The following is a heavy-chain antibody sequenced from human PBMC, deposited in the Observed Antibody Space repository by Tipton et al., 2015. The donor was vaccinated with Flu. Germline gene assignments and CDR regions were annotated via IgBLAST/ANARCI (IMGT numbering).Heavy chain of an antibody. V-gene: IGHV4-59*08. CDR3: ARHRRPSSWDFDY. Sequence: TLSLTCTVSGDSISSYYWSWIRQPPGKGLEWIGYSHYSGSTNYSPSLKSRVTISVDTSKNHVSLKLSAVTAADTAVYYCARHRRPSSWDFDYWGQGSLVTVSP. D-gene: IGHD6-13*01. CDR2: SHYSGST. J-gene: IGHJ4*02. CDR1: GDSISSYY.